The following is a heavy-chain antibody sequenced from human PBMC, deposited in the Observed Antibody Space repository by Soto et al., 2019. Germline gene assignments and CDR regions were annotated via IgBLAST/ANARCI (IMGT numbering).Heavy chain of an antibody. Sequence: EVQLLESGGALVQPGGSLRLSCAASGFIFTSYAMSWVRQAPGKGLEWVSSISSSGGSTYYADSVKGRFTISRDNTKNMLYLQMNNLRAEDTAVYYCARAQGGSYFDYWGQGTLVTVSS. V-gene: IGHV3-23*01. D-gene: IGHD2-15*01. CDR2: ISSSGGST. CDR3: ARAQGGSYFDY. J-gene: IGHJ4*02. CDR1: GFIFTSYA.